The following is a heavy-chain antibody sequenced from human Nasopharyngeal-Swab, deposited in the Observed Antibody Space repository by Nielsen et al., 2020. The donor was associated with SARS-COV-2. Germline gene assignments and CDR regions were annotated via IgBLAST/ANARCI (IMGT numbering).Heavy chain of an antibody. V-gene: IGHV3-9*01. CDR1: GFTFVNYS. J-gene: IGHJ4*02. CDR3: TKGRADYSNPSFDN. Sequence: GGSLRLSCAASGFTFVNYSIHWVRQAPGKGLEWVSVFTWNGFTVGYADSVKGRFTISRDNARSSLYLQMDSLRPDDTAFYYCTKGRADYSNPSFDNWGKGTLVTVPS. D-gene: IGHD4-11*01. CDR2: FTWNGFTV.